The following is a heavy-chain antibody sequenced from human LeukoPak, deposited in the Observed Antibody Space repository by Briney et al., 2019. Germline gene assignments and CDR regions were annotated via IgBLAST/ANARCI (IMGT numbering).Heavy chain of an antibody. D-gene: IGHD3-22*01. CDR3: ARQSGYYSVDDFDI. J-gene: IGHJ3*02. Sequence: SETLSLTCTVSGDPISSSSYYWRRVRQPPGRGLERIGSNYYSGSTYYNPSLKSRASISVDTSKNQFSLKLSSVTAADTAVYYCARQSGYYSVDDFDIWGQGTMVTVSS. CDR1: GDPISSSSYY. CDR2: NYYSGST. V-gene: IGHV4-39*01.